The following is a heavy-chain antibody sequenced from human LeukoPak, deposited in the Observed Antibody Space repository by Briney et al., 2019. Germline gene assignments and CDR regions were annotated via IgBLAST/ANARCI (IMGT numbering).Heavy chain of an antibody. V-gene: IGHV3-53*01. J-gene: IGHJ3*02. D-gene: IGHD2-15*01. CDR2: IYSGGTT. CDR3: ARDPRESSLYAFDI. CDR1: GFTVSSYY. Sequence: GGSLRLSCAASGFTVSSYYMSWVRQAPGKGLEWVSIIYSGGTTYYADSVKGRFTISRDNSKNTLYLQMNNLRAEDTAVYYCARDPRESSLYAFDIWGQGTMVTVSS.